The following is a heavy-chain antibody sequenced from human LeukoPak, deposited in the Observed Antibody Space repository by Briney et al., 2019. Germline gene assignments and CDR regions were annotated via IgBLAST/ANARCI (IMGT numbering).Heavy chain of an antibody. J-gene: IGHJ4*02. CDR3: ARDRGEWELLLDY. CDR2: INPNSGGT. Sequence: ASVKVSCKASGYTFTGYYMHWVRQASGQGLEWMGWINPNSGGTNYAQKFQGWVTMTRDTSISTAYMELSRLRSDDTAVYYCARDRGEWELLLDYWGQGTLVTVSS. V-gene: IGHV1-2*04. D-gene: IGHD1-26*01. CDR1: GYTFTGYY.